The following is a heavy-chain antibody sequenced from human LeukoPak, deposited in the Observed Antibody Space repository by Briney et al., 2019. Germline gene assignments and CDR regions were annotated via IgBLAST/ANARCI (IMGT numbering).Heavy chain of an antibody. CDR3: ARFLGYCSGGSCYSKSYYYYYGMDV. CDR2: MNPNSGNT. V-gene: IGHV1-8*01. CDR1: GYTFTSYD. D-gene: IGHD2-15*01. Sequence: ASVKVSCKSSGYTFTSYDINWVRQATGQGPEWMGWMNPNSGNTGYAQKFQGRVTMTRNTSISTAYMELSSLRSEDTAVYYCARFLGYCSGGSCYSKSYYYYYGMDVWGQGITVTVSS. J-gene: IGHJ6*02.